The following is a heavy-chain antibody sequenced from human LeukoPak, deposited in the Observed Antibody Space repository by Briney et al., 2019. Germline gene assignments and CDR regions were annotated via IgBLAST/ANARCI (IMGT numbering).Heavy chain of an antibody. CDR2: IIPNVGIA. J-gene: IGHJ4*02. CDR3: ARVTDDYGDPTQSTFDY. CDR1: GGTFSSYA. Sequence: VASVKVSCKASGGTFSSYAISWVRQAPGQGLEWMGRIIPNVGIANYEQKLQGRVTITADKSTSTAYMELSSRRSEDTAMYYCARVTDDYGDPTQSTFDYWGQGTLVTVSS. D-gene: IGHD4-17*01. V-gene: IGHV1-69*04.